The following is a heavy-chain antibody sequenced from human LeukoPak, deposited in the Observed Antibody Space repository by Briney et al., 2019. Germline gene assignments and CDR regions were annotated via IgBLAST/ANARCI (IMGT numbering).Heavy chain of an antibody. V-gene: IGHV3-15*01. CDR1: GFTFSNAW. J-gene: IGHJ3*02. Sequence: NPGGSLRLSCAASGFTFSNAWMNWVRQAPGKGLEWVGRIKSKTDDGTTDYAAPVKGRFTISRHDSENTLYLQMNSLKTEDTAVYYCTRNRWLGDQFAFDIWGQGTMVTVSS. CDR2: IKSKTDDGTT. D-gene: IGHD3-10*01. CDR3: TRNRWLGDQFAFDI.